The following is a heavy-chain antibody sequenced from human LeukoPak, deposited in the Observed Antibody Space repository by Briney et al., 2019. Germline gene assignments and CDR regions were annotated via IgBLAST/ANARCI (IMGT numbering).Heavy chain of an antibody. V-gene: IGHV3-64*01. D-gene: IGHD1-26*01. CDR3: ARDLVGANDK. J-gene: IGHJ4*02. Sequence: AGGSLTLSCAPSGFIFSSYAMHWVRQAPGKGLEYVSAISSNGGSTYYANSVKGRFTVSRDNSKNTLYLQMGSLRAEDMGVYYCARDLVGANDKWGQGTLVTVSS. CDR2: ISSNGGST. CDR1: GFIFSSYA.